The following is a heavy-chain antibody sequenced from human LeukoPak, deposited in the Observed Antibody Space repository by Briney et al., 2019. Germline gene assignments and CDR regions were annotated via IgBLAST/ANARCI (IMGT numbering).Heavy chain of an antibody. CDR3: AKRRLGARPIDT. Sequence: GRSLRLSCAASGFTFDNHAMHWVRQAPGKGLEWVAAISENGVKALYTDSVKGRFTISRDNSRNTLYLRMNSLRAEDTAVYYCAKRRLGARPIDTWGQGSLVTVSS. CDR2: ISENGVKA. D-gene: IGHD6-6*01. V-gene: IGHV3-23*01. J-gene: IGHJ5*02. CDR1: GFTFDNHA.